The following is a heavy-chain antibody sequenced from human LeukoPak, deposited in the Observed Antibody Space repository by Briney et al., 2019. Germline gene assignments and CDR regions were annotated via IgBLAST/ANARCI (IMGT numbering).Heavy chain of an antibody. J-gene: IGHJ5*02. Sequence: PSETLSLTCTVSGVSISSYYWSWIRQPPGKGLEWIGYIYYSGSTNYNPSLKSRVTISVDTSKNQFSLKLSSVTAADTAVYYCARGKYFEWLLGWFDPWGQGTLVTVSS. D-gene: IGHD3-9*01. CDR3: ARGKYFEWLLGWFDP. CDR2: IYYSGST. V-gene: IGHV4-59*01. CDR1: GVSISSYY.